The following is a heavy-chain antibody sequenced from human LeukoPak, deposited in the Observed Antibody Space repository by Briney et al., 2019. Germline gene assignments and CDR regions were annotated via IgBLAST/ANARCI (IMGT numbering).Heavy chain of an antibody. CDR1: GGSIGSYY. CDR2: IYYSGST. CDR3: ARQDGYNLDY. V-gene: IGHV4-59*08. J-gene: IGHJ4*02. Sequence: SETLSLPCTVSGGSIGSYYWSWIRQPPGKGLEWIGYIYYSGSTNYNPSLKTRVTISLDTSMNQSPLKLSSVTAADTAVYYCARQDGYNLDYWGQGTLVTVSS. D-gene: IGHD5-24*01.